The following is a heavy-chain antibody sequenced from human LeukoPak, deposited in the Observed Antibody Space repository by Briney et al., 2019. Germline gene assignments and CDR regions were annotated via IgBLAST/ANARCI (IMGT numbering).Heavy chain of an antibody. Sequence: GGSLRLSCAASGFTFSSYSMNWVRQAPGKGLGWVSSISSSSSYIYYADSVKGRFTISRDNAKNSLYLQMNSLRAEDTAVYYCARGGNSRNFDYWGQGTLVTVSS. V-gene: IGHV3-21*01. J-gene: IGHJ4*02. CDR2: ISSSSSYI. D-gene: IGHD4-23*01. CDR1: GFTFSSYS. CDR3: ARGGNSRNFDY.